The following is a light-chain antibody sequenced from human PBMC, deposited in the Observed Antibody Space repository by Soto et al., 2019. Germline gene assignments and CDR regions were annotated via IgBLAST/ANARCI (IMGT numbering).Light chain of an antibody. J-gene: IGKJ2*01. CDR3: HSSSLLSP. CDR2: DAA. CDR1: QSLSNR. Sequence: SHSTLSASVGDRVTITCRASQSLSNRLAWYHQKPGKAPNVLIYDAASLESGIPSRFSGSGSGTHFILTFISQEPDDFRAKSSHSSSLLSPFG. V-gene: IGKV1-5*01.